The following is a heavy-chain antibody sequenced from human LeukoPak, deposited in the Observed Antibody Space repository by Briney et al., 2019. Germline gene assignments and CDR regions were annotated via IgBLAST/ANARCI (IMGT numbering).Heavy chain of an antibody. Sequence: PGGSLRLSCAASGFTFDDYAMHWVRQAPGKGLEWVSLITWDAGSTYYADSVKGRFTISRDNSENSLYLQMNSLRAEDTALYYCAKGTSSWHEFDYWGQGTLVTVSS. CDR2: ITWDAGST. J-gene: IGHJ4*02. V-gene: IGHV3-43D*03. D-gene: IGHD6-13*01. CDR3: AKGTSSWHEFDY. CDR1: GFTFDDYA.